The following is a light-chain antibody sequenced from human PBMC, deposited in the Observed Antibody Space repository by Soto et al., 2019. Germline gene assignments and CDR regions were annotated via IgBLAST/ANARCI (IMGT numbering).Light chain of an antibody. CDR2: WAS. Sequence: DIVMTQSPDSLSVSLGERATINCKSSQNLLSTSSNKDFLAWYQRKPGQPPRLLIYWASTRGSGVPDRFSGGGSGTDFTLTINTLQPEDVAVYYCQQYYGTPWTFGQGTKVEIK. V-gene: IGKV4-1*01. CDR1: QNLLSTSSNKDF. J-gene: IGKJ1*01. CDR3: QQYYGTPWT.